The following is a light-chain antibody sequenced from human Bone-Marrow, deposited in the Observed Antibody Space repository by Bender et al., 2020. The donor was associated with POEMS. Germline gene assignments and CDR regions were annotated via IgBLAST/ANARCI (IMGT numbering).Light chain of an antibody. Sequence: QSALTQPPSASGSPGQSVTISCTGTSSDVGGYNYVSWYQQHPGKAPKLLIFDVTSRPSGVPPRFSGSKSGNTASLSISGLQAEDEADYYCTSYTPSGTLYVFGTGTKVTVL. J-gene: IGLJ1*01. CDR1: SSDVGGYNY. CDR2: DVT. V-gene: IGLV2-14*01. CDR3: TSYTPSGTLYV.